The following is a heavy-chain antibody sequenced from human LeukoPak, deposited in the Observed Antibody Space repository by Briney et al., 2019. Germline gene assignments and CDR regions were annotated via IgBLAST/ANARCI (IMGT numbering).Heavy chain of an antibody. Sequence: GGSLRLSCAASGFTFSSYAMSWVRQAPGKGLECISGFSGSGGSTYYADSVKGRFTISRDNSKNTLYLQMNSLRAEDTAVYYCARDITMVRGVIDYWGQGTLVTVSS. J-gene: IGHJ4*02. V-gene: IGHV3-23*01. CDR2: FSGSGGST. D-gene: IGHD3-10*01. CDR1: GFTFSSYA. CDR3: ARDITMVRGVIDY.